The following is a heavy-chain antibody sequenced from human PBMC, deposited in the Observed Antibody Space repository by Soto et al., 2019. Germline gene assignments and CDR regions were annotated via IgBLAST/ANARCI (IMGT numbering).Heavy chain of an antibody. D-gene: IGHD6-13*01. Sequence: SETLSLTCTVSGGSISSYYWSWIRQPPGKGLKWIGYFHYSGSTNYNPSLKSRVTISVDTSKNQFSLKLSSVTAADTAVYYCARDTRIAAAGHYYYGMDVWGQGTTVTVSS. J-gene: IGHJ6*02. V-gene: IGHV4-59*12. CDR2: FHYSGST. CDR1: GGSISSYY. CDR3: ARDTRIAAAGHYYYGMDV.